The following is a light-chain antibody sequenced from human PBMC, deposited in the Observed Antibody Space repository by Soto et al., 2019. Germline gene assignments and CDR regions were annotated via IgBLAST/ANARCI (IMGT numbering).Light chain of an antibody. CDR2: GVT. V-gene: IGKV3-15*01. CDR1: QNIHTN. J-gene: IGKJ2*01. CDR3: QQYEGWPRT. Sequence: EIVMTQSPDTLSVSPGDTATLSCRSSQNIHTNLAWYQQKPGQAPTLLIYGVTARAPGVPARFSGSGYGTDFTLTIRSVQSGDFGVFYCQQYEGWPRTFGLGTKVEIQ.